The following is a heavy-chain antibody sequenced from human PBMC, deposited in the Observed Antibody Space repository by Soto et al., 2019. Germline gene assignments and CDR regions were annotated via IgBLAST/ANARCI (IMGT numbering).Heavy chain of an antibody. Sequence: PGGSLRLSCSASGFTFTSYALSWVRQAPGKGLEWVSGISGSGGDTKSADSVKGRFTISRDNFKSTVYLELNNLSAEDTAVYHCAKNQGVELVPLATVDWFDPWGQGSVVTVSS. CDR3: AKNQGVELVPLATVDWFDP. CDR2: ISGSGGDT. D-gene: IGHD1-26*01. J-gene: IGHJ5*02. CDR1: GFTFTSYA. V-gene: IGHV3-23*01.